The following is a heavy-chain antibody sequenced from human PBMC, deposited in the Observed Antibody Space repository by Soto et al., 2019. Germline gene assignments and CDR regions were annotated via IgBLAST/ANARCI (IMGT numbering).Heavy chain of an antibody. Sequence: GGSLRLSCAASGFTFSSYAMSWVRQAPGKGLEWASAISGSGGSTYYADSVKGRFTISRDNSKNTLYLQMNSLRAEDTAVYYCAKGGVLEWLLGYYYYMDVWGKGTTVTVSS. CDR2: ISGSGGST. V-gene: IGHV3-23*01. D-gene: IGHD3-3*01. J-gene: IGHJ6*03. CDR1: GFTFSSYA. CDR3: AKGGVLEWLLGYYYYMDV.